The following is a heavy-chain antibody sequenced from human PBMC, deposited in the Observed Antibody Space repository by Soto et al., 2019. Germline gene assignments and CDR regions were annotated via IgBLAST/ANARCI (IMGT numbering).Heavy chain of an antibody. J-gene: IGHJ3*02. CDR1: GFTFRSYG. D-gene: IGHD3-16*01. CDR2: IWYDGSNK. Sequence: PGGSLRLSCAASGFTFRSYGMHWVRQAPGKGLEWVAVIWYDGSNKYYADSVKGRFTISRDNSKNTLDLQMNSLRVEDTAAYYCARDIYSYGSVGTPDIWGQGTMVTVSS. CDR3: ARDIYSYGSVGTPDI. V-gene: IGHV3-33*01.